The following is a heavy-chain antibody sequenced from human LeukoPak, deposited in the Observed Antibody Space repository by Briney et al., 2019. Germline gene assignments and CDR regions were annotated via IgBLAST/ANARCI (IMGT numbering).Heavy chain of an antibody. D-gene: IGHD2-21*02. CDR1: GFTFSSYA. V-gene: IGHV3-23*01. CDR2: ISGSGIST. J-gene: IGHJ4*02. Sequence: GGSLRLSCAASGFTFSSYAMSWVRQAPGKGLEWVSAISGSGISTYYADSVKGRFTIPRDNSKNTLYLQMNSLRAEDTALYYCAKDDSPYCGSDCPLDYWGQGTLVTVSS. CDR3: AKDDSPYCGSDCPLDY.